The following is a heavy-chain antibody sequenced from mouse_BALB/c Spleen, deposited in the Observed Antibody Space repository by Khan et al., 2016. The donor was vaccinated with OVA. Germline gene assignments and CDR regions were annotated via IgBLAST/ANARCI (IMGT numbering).Heavy chain of an antibody. CDR3: VRSGYGSFAY. J-gene: IGHJ3*01. V-gene: IGHV1S29*02. Sequence: VQLKESGPELVKPGASVKISCRASGYIFTDYILDWVKQSHGKSLEWIGYIFPNNGDTGYNQKFKTKATLNVDISSSTAYMELRSLTSEDSAVYYCVRSGYGSFAYWGQGTLVTVSA. CDR2: IFPNNGDT. D-gene: IGHD1-2*01. CDR1: GYIFTDYI.